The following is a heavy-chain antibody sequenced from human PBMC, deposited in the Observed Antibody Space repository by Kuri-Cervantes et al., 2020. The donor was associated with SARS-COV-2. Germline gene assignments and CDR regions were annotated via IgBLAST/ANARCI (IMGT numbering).Heavy chain of an antibody. CDR3: ARSIRGGSGTRQNYYYYMDV. J-gene: IGHJ6*03. Sequence: ASVKVSCKASGYTFTSYGISWVRQAPGQGLEWMGWISAYNGNTNYAQKFQGRVTMTEDTSTDTAYMELSSLRSEDTAVYYCARSIRGGSGTRQNYYYYMDVWGKGTTVTVSS. D-gene: IGHD3-10*01. V-gene: IGHV1-18*04. CDR1: GYTFTSYG. CDR2: ISAYNGNT.